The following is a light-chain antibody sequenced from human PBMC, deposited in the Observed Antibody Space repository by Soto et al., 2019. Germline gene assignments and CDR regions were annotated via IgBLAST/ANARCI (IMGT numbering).Light chain of an antibody. CDR2: EVN. CDR1: SSDIGAYDY. V-gene: IGLV2-14*01. J-gene: IGLJ1*01. CDR3: QSYDNSLSVYV. Sequence: QSALTQPTSLSGSPGQSITISCTGTSSDIGAYDYVSWFQQHPGKAPKLMISEVNNRPSGVSNRFSGSKSGTSASLAITGLQAEDEADYYCQSYDNSLSVYVFGTGTKVTVL.